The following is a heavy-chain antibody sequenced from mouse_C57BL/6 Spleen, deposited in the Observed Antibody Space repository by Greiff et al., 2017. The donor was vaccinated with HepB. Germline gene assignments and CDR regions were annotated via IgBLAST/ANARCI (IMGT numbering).Heavy chain of an antibody. CDR2: IDPSDSYT. J-gene: IGHJ2*01. CDR1: GYTFTSYW. V-gene: IGHV1-50*01. D-gene: IGHD3-2*02. CDR3: ARWDSSGYDFDY. Sequence: QVQLQQPGAELVKPGASVKLSCKASGYTFTSYWMQWVKQRPGQGLEWIGEIDPSDSYTNYNQKFKGKATLTVDTSSSTAYMQLSSLTSEDSAVYYCARWDSSGYDFDYWGQGTTLTVSS.